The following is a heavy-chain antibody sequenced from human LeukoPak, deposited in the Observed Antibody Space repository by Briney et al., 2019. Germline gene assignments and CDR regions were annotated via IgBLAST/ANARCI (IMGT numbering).Heavy chain of an antibody. D-gene: IGHD1-26*01. CDR1: GFSFSNAW. CDR3: ATEGSSPKYFDF. CDR2: IRSKTHGGTT. Sequence: GGSLRLSCAASGFSFSNAWMSWVRQAPGMGLEWIGRIRSKTHGGTTDYAAPVKGRFSISRDDSKNTLYLQMNSLKTEDTAVYYCATEGSSPKYFDFWGQGTLVTVSS. V-gene: IGHV3-15*01. J-gene: IGHJ4*02.